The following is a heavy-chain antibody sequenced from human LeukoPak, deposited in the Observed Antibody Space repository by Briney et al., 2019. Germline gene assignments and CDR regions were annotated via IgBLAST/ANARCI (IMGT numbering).Heavy chain of an antibody. J-gene: IGHJ6*02. Sequence: PGGSLRLSCAASGFSFSTYWMSWVRQAPGKGLEWVANIKQDGVEKYYVDSVKGRFTISRDNAKNSLYLQMNSLRDEDTAVYYCARIPGGYYYAMDVWGQGTTVTVSS. CDR3: ARIPGGYYYAMDV. CDR1: GFSFSTYW. D-gene: IGHD3-16*01. V-gene: IGHV3-7*01. CDR2: IKQDGVEK.